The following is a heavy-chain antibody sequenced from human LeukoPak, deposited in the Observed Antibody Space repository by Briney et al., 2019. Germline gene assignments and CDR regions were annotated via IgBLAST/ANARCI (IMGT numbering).Heavy chain of an antibody. CDR3: ARDLWSGIAAVSNGQATNYFDY. Sequence: ASVKVSCKASGFTFTDYYLHWVRQAPGQGLEWMGIINPSGGSTIYAQKLQGRLTMTRDTSTSTVYMELSSLRSEDTAVYYCARDLWSGIAAVSNGQATNYFDYWGQGTLVTVSS. CDR1: GFTFTDYY. V-gene: IGHV1-46*01. D-gene: IGHD6-13*01. J-gene: IGHJ4*02. CDR2: INPSGGST.